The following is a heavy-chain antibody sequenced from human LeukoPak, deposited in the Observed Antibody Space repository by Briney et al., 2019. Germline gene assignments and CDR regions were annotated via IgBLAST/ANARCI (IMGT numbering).Heavy chain of an antibody. CDR3: AKYPASGGYFDY. J-gene: IGHJ4*02. Sequence: GGSLRLSCAAPGFTFIDYNMNSVRQAPGKGLGWVSYITDSGNTIHYADSVKCRFTISRGNSKNTLYLQLNSLRAEDTPVFYCAKYPASGGYFDYWGQGTLVTVSS. CDR2: ITDSGNTI. V-gene: IGHV3-11*01. CDR1: GFTFIDYN. D-gene: IGHD6-13*01.